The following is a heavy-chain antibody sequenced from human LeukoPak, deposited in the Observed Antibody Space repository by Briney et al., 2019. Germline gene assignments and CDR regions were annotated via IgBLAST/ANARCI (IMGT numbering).Heavy chain of an antibody. CDR2: IKTDGTST. V-gene: IGHV3-74*01. CDR3: ARDPGENTYGYDRFDY. D-gene: IGHD5-18*01. Sequence: GGSLSLSCAASGFTFSSYWMHWVRQDPGTGLLWISRIKTDGTSTSYADSVKGRFTISRDNGKSTLYLQMNSLRAEDTAMYYCARDPGENTYGYDRFDYLGQGTLVTVSS. J-gene: IGHJ4*02. CDR1: GFTFSSYW.